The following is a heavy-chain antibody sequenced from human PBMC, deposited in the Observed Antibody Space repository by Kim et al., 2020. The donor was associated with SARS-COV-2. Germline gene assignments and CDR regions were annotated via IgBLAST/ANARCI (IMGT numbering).Heavy chain of an antibody. J-gene: IGHJ2*01. CDR1: GGTFSSYT. V-gene: IGHV1-69*04. CDR3: ARDSGDWYFDL. D-gene: IGHD2-8*02. CDR2: IIPILGIA. Sequence: SVKVSCKASGGTFSSYTISWVRQAPGQGLEWMGRIIPILGIANYAQKFQGRVTITADKSTSTAYMELSSLRSEDTAVYYCARDSGDWYFDLWGRGTLVTVSS.